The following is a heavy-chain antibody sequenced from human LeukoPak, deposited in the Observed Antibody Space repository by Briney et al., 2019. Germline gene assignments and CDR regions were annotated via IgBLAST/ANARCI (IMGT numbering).Heavy chain of an antibody. J-gene: IGHJ5*02. CDR2: IIPIFGTA. V-gene: IGHV1-69*13. CDR1: GGTFSSYA. Sequence: SVKVSCKASGGTFSSYAISWVRQAPGQGLEWMGGIIPIFGTANYAQKFQGRVTITADESTSTAYMELSSLRSEDTAVYYCARGTGGFGELLTNWFDPWGQGTLVTVSS. D-gene: IGHD3-10*01. CDR3: ARGTGGFGELLTNWFDP.